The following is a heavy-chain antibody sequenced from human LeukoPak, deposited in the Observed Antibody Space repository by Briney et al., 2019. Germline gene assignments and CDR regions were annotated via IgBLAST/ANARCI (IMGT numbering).Heavy chain of an antibody. J-gene: IGHJ6*02. V-gene: IGHV3-74*01. Sequence: GGSLRLSCAASGFTFSSYWMHWVRQAPGKGLVWVSRINSDGSGTSYADSVKGRFTISRDNAKNTLYLQMNSLRAEDTAVYYCARGHTYNQRYSGFYGMDVWGQGTTVTVSS. CDR1: GFTFSSYW. CDR2: INSDGSGT. CDR3: ARGHTYNQRYSGFYGMDV. D-gene: IGHD1-26*01.